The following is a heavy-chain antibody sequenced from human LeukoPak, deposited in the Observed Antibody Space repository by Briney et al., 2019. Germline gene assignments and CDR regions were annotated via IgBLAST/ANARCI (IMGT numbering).Heavy chain of an antibody. Sequence: GGSLRLSCAASGFTFSSYWMSWVRQAPGKGLEWVANIKQDGSEKYYVDSVKGRFTISRDNAKNSLYLQMNSLRTEDTAVYYCATTKIWSGYYSSGYYFDYWGQGTLVTVSS. J-gene: IGHJ4*02. CDR1: GFTFSSYW. CDR3: ATTKIWSGYYSSGYYFDY. CDR2: IKQDGSEK. V-gene: IGHV3-7*01. D-gene: IGHD3-3*01.